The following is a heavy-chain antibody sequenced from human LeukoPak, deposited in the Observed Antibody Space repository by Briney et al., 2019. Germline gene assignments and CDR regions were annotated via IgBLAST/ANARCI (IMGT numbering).Heavy chain of an antibody. CDR2: IIPIFGTA. J-gene: IGHJ4*02. D-gene: IGHD3-10*01. CDR1: GGIFSSYA. V-gene: IGHV1-69*13. CDR3: ARDGVLAGSYHTYYFDY. Sequence: ASVKVSCKASGGIFSSYAISWVRQAPGQGLEWMGGIIPIFGTANYAQKFQGRVTITADESTSTAYMELSSLRSEDTAVYYCARDGVLAGSYHTYYFDYWGQGTLVTVSS.